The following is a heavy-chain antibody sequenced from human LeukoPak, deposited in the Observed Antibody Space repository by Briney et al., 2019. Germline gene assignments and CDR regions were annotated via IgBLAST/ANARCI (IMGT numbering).Heavy chain of an antibody. CDR3: AKGVGCSGGTCYSGHGMDV. J-gene: IGHJ6*02. V-gene: IGHV3-23*01. D-gene: IGHD2-15*01. Sequence: GGSLRLSCAASGFTFSSYAMSWVRQAPGKGLEWVSPLSGGGANTYYADSVRGRFTISRDNSKNTPYLQVNSLRAEDTAVYYCAKGVGCSGGTCYSGHGMDVWGQGTTVTVSS. CDR2: LSGGGANT. CDR1: GFTFSSYA.